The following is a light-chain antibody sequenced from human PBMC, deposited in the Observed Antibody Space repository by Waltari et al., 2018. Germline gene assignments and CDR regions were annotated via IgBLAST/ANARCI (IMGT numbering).Light chain of an antibody. CDR2: GAT. J-gene: IGLJ2*01. Sequence: QSVLTQPPSVSGAPGQTVTITCTWSGSDPGAKYDVHWYKHNPGTAPQLLVYGATRRPSGISDRFSGSKAGPSASLAITGLQVDDEADYYCQSYDNTLSGSGVFGGGTRLTVL. CDR3: QSYDNTLSGSGV. CDR1: GSDPGAKYD. V-gene: IGLV1-40*01.